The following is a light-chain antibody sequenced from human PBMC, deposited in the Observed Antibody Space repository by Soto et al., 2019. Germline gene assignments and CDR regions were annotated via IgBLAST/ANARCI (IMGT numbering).Light chain of an antibody. V-gene: IGKV3-20*01. CDR3: QQFDTSPYT. CDR2: GAS. Sequence: VLTQSPGTLSLSPGERATLSCRASQSVSRYLVWYQQKPGQAPRLLIYGASSRASGIPDRFSGSGSGTDFTLTINSLGPEDSAVYYWQQFDTSPYTFGQGTKLEIK. CDR1: QSVSRY. J-gene: IGKJ2*01.